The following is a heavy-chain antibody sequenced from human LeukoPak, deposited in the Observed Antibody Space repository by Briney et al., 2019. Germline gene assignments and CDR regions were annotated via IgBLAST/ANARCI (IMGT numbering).Heavy chain of an antibody. J-gene: IGHJ6*03. Sequence: GASVKVSCKASGYTFTSYDINWVRQAPGQGLEWMGGIIPIFGTANYAQKFQGRVTITTDESTSTAYMELSSLRSEDTAVYYCARAGITIFGVVSNYMDVWGKGTTVTVSS. V-gene: IGHV1-69*05. D-gene: IGHD3-3*01. CDR2: IIPIFGTA. CDR1: GYTFTSYD. CDR3: ARAGITIFGVVSNYMDV.